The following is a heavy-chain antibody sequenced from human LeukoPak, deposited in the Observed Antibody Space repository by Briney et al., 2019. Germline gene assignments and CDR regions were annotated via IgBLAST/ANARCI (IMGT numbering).Heavy chain of an antibody. V-gene: IGHV1-3*01. D-gene: IGHD4-23*01. CDR2: INAGNGNT. J-gene: IGHJ4*02. Sequence: ASVKVSCKASGYTFTSYAMHWVRQAPGQRLEWMGWINAGNGNTKYSQKFQGRVTITRDTSASTAYMELSSLRSEDTAVYYCARVFLSTVVTRAFDYWGQGTLVTVSS. CDR3: ARVFLSTVVTRAFDY. CDR1: GYTFTSYA.